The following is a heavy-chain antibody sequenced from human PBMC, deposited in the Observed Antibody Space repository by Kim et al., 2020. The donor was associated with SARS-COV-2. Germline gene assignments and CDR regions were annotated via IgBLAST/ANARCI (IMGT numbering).Heavy chain of an antibody. V-gene: IGHV7-4-1*02. CDR3: ARADDGGYFDY. CDR2: P. D-gene: IGHD3-16*01. J-gene: IGHJ4*02. Sequence: PTMPTGFTGRFVFSLDTSVSTAYLQISSLKAEDTAVYYCARADDGGYFDYWGQGTLVTVSS.